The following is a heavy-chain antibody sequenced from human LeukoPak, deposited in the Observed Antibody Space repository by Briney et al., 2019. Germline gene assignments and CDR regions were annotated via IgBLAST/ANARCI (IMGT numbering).Heavy chain of an antibody. D-gene: IGHD5-24*01. CDR2: ISYDGSNK. Sequence: GGSLRLSCAASGFTCSSYAMHWVRQAPGKGLEWVAVISYDGSNKYYADSVKGRFTISRDNSKNTLYLQMNSLRAEDTAVYYCASLVLRGLHWGQGTLVTVSS. J-gene: IGHJ4*02. CDR3: ASLVLRGLH. CDR1: GFTCSSYA. V-gene: IGHV3-30*04.